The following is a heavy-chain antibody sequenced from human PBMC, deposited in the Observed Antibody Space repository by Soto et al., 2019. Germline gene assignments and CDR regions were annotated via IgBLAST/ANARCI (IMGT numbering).Heavy chain of an antibody. CDR1: GGSISSYY. V-gene: IGHV4-59*01. J-gene: IGHJ5*02. CDR3: ARGVGYYYDSSGYPNWFDP. Sequence: PSETLSLTCTVSGGSISSYYWSWIRQPPGKGLEWIGYIYYSGSTNYNPSLKSRVTISVDTSKNQFSLKLSSVAAADTAVYYCARGVGYYYDSSGYPNWFDPWGQGTLVTVSS. D-gene: IGHD3-22*01. CDR2: IYYSGST.